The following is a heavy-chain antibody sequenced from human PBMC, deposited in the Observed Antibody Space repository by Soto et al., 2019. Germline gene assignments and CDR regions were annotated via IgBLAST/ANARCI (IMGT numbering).Heavy chain of an antibody. CDR2: IYYSGST. V-gene: IGHV4-31*03. J-gene: IGHJ4*02. CDR1: GGSISSGGYY. Sequence: SETLSLTCTVSGGSISSGGYYWSWIRQHPGKGLEWIGYIYYSGSTYYNPSLKSRVTISVDTSKNQFSLKLSSVTAADTAVYYCARGPNWEIDYWGQGTLVTVSS. D-gene: IGHD1-1*01. CDR3: ARGPNWEIDY.